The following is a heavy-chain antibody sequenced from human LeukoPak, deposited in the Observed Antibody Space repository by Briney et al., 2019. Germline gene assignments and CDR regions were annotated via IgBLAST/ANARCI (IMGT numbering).Heavy chain of an antibody. CDR2: ISHSGGIT. D-gene: IGHD2-2*01. CDR1: GFTFSNYA. Sequence: GGSLRLSCAASGFTFSNYAMNWVRQAPGKGLEWVSMISHSGGITYYADSVKGRFTISRDNSKNTLYLQMNSLRAEDTAVYYCAATPRYCSSTSCYRRGPIDYWGQGTLVTVSS. J-gene: IGHJ4*02. V-gene: IGHV3-23*01. CDR3: AATPRYCSSTSCYRRGPIDY.